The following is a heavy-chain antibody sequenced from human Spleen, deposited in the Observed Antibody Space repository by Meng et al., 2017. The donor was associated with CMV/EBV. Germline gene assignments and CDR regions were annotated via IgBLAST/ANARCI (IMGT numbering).Heavy chain of an antibody. J-gene: IGHJ4*02. D-gene: IGHD3-3*01. CDR1: GFTVSSNY. CDR2: IYSGGST. Sequence: GESLKISCAASGFTVSSNYMSWVRQAPGKGLEWVSVIYSGGSTYYADSVKGRFTISRDNSKNTLYLQMNSLRAEDKAVYYCARFITIFGVGTEDYFDYWGQGTLVTVSS. CDR3: ARFITIFGVGTEDYFDY. V-gene: IGHV3-53*01.